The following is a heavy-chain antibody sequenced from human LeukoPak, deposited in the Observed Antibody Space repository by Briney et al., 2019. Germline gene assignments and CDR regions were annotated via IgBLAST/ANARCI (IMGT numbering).Heavy chain of an antibody. CDR2: IYYGGT. D-gene: IGHD6-6*01. V-gene: IGHV4-30-4*01. CDR1: GGSISSGYYY. CDR3: ARGTWSSSIDY. Sequence: SQTLSLTCTVSGGSISSGYYYWSWIRQPPGKGLEYIGYIYYGGTYYNPSPKSRVTISVDTSKNQFSLKLSSVTAADTAVYYCARGTWSSSIDYWGQGTLVTVSS. J-gene: IGHJ4*02.